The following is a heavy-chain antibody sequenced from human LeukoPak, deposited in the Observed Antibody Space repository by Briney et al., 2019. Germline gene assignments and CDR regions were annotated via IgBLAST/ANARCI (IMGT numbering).Heavy chain of an antibody. CDR2: INHSGST. J-gene: IGHJ4*02. V-gene: IGHV4-34*01. CDR3: ARGTMTTVTYYFDY. Sequence: PSDTLSLTCAVYGGSFSGYYWSWIRQPPGKGLEWIGEINHSGSTNYNPSLKSRVTISVDTSKKQCSLKLSSVTAADTAVYYCARGTMTTVTYYFDYWGQGTLVTVSS. CDR1: GGSFSGYY. D-gene: IGHD4-17*01.